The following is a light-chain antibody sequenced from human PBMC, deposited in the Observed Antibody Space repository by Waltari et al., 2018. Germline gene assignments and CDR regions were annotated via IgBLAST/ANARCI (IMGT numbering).Light chain of an antibody. Sequence: EIVLTQSPGTLSSSPGERATLSCRASQSVGGSYLAWYQQKPGQAPRLLIYDASSPATGIPVRFSGSGSGTDFTLTISRLEPEDFAVYYCLQYGRSPKTFGQGTKVEIK. V-gene: IGKV3-20*01. CDR1: QSVGGSY. CDR2: DAS. CDR3: LQYGRSPKT. J-gene: IGKJ1*01.